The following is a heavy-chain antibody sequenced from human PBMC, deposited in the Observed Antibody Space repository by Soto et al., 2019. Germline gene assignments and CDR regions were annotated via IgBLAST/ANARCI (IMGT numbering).Heavy chain of an antibody. V-gene: IGHV3-23*01. D-gene: IGHD2-2*01. CDR3: ARRRRCSTTSCYSDY. J-gene: IGHJ4*02. CDR2: ISGGGLTT. Sequence: EVQLLESGGGLVQPGGSLRLSCVASGFTFSDYAMSWVRQAPGKGLEWVSTISGGGLTTYDADSVKGRFTISRDNSQNTLFLQMNSLRVEDTALYYCARRRRCSTTSCYSDYWGQGTPVTVST. CDR1: GFTFSDYA.